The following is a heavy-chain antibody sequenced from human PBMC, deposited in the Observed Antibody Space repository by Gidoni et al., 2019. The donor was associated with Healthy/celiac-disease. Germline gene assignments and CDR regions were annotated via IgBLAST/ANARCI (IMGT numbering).Heavy chain of an antibody. D-gene: IGHD5-18*01. CDR1: GDTFTSDG. CDR2: ISAYNGNT. CDR3: ARDQDWSGYSYGYLPLDYYGMDV. J-gene: IGHJ6*02. Sequence: QVQRVQSGAEVKKPGASVKVSCKATGDTFTSDGIRWVRQAPGQGLEWLGWISAYNGNTNYAQKLQGSVTMTPDTSPSTAYMELRSLRSDDTAVYYCARDQDWSGYSYGYLPLDYYGMDVWGQGTTVTVSS. V-gene: IGHV1-18*01.